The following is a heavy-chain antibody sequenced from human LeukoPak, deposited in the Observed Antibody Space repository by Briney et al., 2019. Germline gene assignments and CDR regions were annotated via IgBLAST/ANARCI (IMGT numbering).Heavy chain of an antibody. CDR3: AKDTGDGITGTSGDFDI. Sequence: GGSLRPSCAAPGSTSDDNVMHWVRQAPGKGLEWGAGISWNSGSIGYADSVKGRLTISRNNANNTLYLQMNSLRAEDTALYFWAKDTGDGITGTSGDFDIWGQGTMVTVSS. CDR1: GSTSDDNV. V-gene: IGHV3-9*02. D-gene: IGHD1-20*01. CDR2: ISWNSGSI. J-gene: IGHJ3*02.